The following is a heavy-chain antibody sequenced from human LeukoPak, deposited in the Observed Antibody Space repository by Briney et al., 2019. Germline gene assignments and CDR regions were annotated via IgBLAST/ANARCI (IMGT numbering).Heavy chain of an antibody. V-gene: IGHV1-3*01. J-gene: IGHJ5*02. CDR1: GYTFTSYA. D-gene: IGHD6-13*01. CDR3: ARRVAAAGWFDP. Sequence: ASVKVSCKASGYTFTSYAMHWVRQAPGQRLEWMGWINAGNGNTKYSQKFQGRVTITRDTSASTAYMEPSSLRSEDTAVYYCARRVAAAGWFDPWGQGTLVTVSS. CDR2: INAGNGNT.